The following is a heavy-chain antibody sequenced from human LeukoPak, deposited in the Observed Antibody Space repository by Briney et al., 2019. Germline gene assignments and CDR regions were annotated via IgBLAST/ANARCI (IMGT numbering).Heavy chain of an antibody. J-gene: IGHJ6*03. V-gene: IGHV3-43*01. CDR3: AKAMNRYSSGWYRDYYYYMDV. D-gene: IGHD6-19*01. CDR1: GFTFDDYT. CDR2: ISWDGGST. Sequence: GGSLRLSCAASGFTFDDYTMHWVRQAPGKGLEWVSLISWDGGSTYYADSVKGRFTISRDNSKNSLYLQMNSLRTEDTALYYCAKAMNRYSSGWYRDYYYYMDVWGKGTTVTVSS.